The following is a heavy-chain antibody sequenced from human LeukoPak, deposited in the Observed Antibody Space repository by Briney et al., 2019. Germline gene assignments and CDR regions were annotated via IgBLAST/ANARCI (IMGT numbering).Heavy chain of an antibody. J-gene: IGHJ4*02. CDR1: GYTLTELS. D-gene: IGHD1-26*01. CDR3: AKVPIRGTYTGDY. V-gene: IGHV1-24*01. CDR2: FDPEDGET. Sequence: GASVKVSCKVSGYTLTELSMHWVRQAPGKGLEWMGGFDPEDGETIYAQKFQGRVTMAEDTSTDTAYMELSSLRSEDTAVYYCAKVPIRGTYTGDYWGQGALVTVSS.